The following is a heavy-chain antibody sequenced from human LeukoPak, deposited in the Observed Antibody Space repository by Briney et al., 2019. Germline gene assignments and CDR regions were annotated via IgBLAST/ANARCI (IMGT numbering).Heavy chain of an antibody. D-gene: IGHD1-14*01. CDR2: IYTTGST. V-gene: IGHV4-4*09. J-gene: IGHJ3*02. CDR1: SGSISSYF. CDR3: ARLDGNLDAFDI. Sequence: SETLSLTCSVSSGSISSYFWSWIRQPPGKGLEWIGYIYTTGSTNYNPSVKSRVTLSLDTSKSQFSLRLSSVTAADTAVYYCARLDGNLDAFDIWGQGTMVTVSS.